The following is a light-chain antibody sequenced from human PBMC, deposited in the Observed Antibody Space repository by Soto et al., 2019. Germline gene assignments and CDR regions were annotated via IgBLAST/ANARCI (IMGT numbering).Light chain of an antibody. J-gene: IGLJ2*01. V-gene: IGLV2-14*03. CDR2: EVR. CDR3: GSYASAPLI. CDR1: SSDVGAYDY. Sequence: QSVLTQPASVSGSPGQSITISCTGTSSDVGAYDYVSWFQQYSGKAPTLIIYEVRFRPSGVSSRFSGSKSGNTASLTISGLQTADEADYYCGSYASAPLIFGGGTKLTVL.